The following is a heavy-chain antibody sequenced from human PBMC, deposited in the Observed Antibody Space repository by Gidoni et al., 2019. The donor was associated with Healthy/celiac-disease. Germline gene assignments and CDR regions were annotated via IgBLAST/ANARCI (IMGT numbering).Heavy chain of an antibody. J-gene: IGHJ4*02. CDR1: GFTFSSYS. CDR2: ISSSSSYI. CDR3: ARTPKYCTNGVCRVDY. D-gene: IGHD2-8*01. Sequence: EVQLVESGGGLVKPGGSLRLSCAASGFTFSSYSMNWVRQAPGKGLEWVSSISSSSSYIYYADSVKGRFTISRDNAKNSLYLQMNSLRAEDTAVYYCARTPKYCTNGVCRVDYWGQGTLVTVSS. V-gene: IGHV3-21*01.